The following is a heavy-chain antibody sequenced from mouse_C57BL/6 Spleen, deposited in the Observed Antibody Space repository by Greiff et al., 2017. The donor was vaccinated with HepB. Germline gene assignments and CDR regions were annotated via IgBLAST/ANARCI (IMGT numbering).Heavy chain of an antibody. Sequence: EVQLVESGGGLVQPGGSMKLSCAASGFTFSDAWMDWVRQSPEKGLEWVAEIRNKANNHATYYAESVKGRFTISRDDSKSSVYLQMNSLRAEDTGIYYCTGGKGYYFDYWGQGTTLTVSS. J-gene: IGHJ2*01. CDR1: GFTFSDAW. CDR2: IRNKANNHAT. V-gene: IGHV6-6*01. CDR3: TGGKGYYFDY.